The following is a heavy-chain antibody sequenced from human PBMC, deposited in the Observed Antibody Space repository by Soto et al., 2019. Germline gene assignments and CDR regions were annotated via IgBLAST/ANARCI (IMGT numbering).Heavy chain of an antibody. D-gene: IGHD6-19*01. CDR3: ASCPSSGWDYYFDY. Sequence: ASVKVSCKASGGTFSSYAISWVRQAPGQGLEWMGGIIPIFGTANYAQKFQGRVTITADESTSTAYMELSSLRSEDTAVYYCASCPSSGWDYYFDYWGQGTLVTVSS. CDR2: IIPIFGTA. V-gene: IGHV1-69*13. J-gene: IGHJ4*02. CDR1: GGTFSSYA.